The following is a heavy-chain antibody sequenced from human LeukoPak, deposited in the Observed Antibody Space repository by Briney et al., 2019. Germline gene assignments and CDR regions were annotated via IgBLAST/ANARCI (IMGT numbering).Heavy chain of an antibody. CDR2: ISGSGGST. CDR1: GFTFSSYA. Sequence: GGSLRLSCAASGFTFSSYAMSWVRQAPGKGLEWVSAISGSGGSTYYADSVKGRFTISRDNSKNTLYLQMNSLRAEDTAVYYCAKDPGYYDSSGYYFWGQGTLVTVSS. V-gene: IGHV3-23*01. D-gene: IGHD3-22*01. CDR3: AKDPGYYDSSGYYF. J-gene: IGHJ4*02.